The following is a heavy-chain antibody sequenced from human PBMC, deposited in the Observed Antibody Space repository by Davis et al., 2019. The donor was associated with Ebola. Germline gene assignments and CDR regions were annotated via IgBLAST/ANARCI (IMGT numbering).Heavy chain of an antibody. D-gene: IGHD3-22*01. CDR1: GDSISSRNW. V-gene: IGHV4-4*02. CDR2: IYHSGST. J-gene: IGHJ2*01. CDR3: ARDYYDSSGFLWYFDL. Sequence: MPSETLSLTCAVPGDSISSRNWWSWVRQSPGKGLEWIGEIYHSGSTNYNPSLKSRVAISVDKSKNQFSPKLSSVTAADAAVYYCARDYYDSSGFLWYFDLWGRGTLVAVSS.